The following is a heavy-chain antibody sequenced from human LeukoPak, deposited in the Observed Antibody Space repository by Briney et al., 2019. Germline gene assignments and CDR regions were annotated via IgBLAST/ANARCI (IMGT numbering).Heavy chain of an antibody. J-gene: IGHJ4*02. V-gene: IGHV4-39*01. CDR2: IYYSGST. CDR1: GGSISSSSYY. D-gene: IGHD5-24*01. CDR3: ARQGGYNLFASDPHYFDY. Sequence: SETLSLTCTVSGGSISSSSYYWGWIRQPPGKGLEWIGSIYYSGSTYYNPSLKSRVAISVDTSKNQFSLKLSSVTAADTAVYYCARQGGYNLFASDPHYFDYWGQGTLVTVSS.